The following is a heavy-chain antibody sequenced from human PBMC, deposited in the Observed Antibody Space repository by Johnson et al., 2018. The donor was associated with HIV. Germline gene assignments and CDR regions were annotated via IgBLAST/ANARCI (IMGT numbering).Heavy chain of an antibody. Sequence: QVQLVESGEGVVQPGRSLRLSCAASGFTFSSYAMHWVRQAPGKGLEWVAVISYDGSNKYYADSVKGRLTISRDNAKNSLYLQMNSLRPEDAAVYYCARGRGELLGGAFDIWGQGTMVTVSS. CDR1: GFTFSSYA. D-gene: IGHD1-26*01. CDR2: ISYDGSNK. J-gene: IGHJ3*02. V-gene: IGHV3-30-3*01. CDR3: ARGRGELLGGAFDI.